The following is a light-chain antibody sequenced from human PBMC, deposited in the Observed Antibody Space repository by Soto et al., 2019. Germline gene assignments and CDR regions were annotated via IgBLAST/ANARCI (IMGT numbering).Light chain of an antibody. CDR1: SSDVGGYNY. V-gene: IGLV2-14*01. CDR2: DVS. Sequence: QSALTQSASVSGSPGQSITISCTGTSSDVGGYNYVSWYQQHPGKAPKLIIYDVSNRPSGVSTRFSGSKSGNTASLTISGLQAEDEADYSCSSYTSTNSWVFGGGPKVTV. CDR3: SSYTSTNSWV. J-gene: IGLJ3*02.